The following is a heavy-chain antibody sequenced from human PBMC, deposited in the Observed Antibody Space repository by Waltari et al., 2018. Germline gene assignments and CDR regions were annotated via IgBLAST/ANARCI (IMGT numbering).Heavy chain of an antibody. D-gene: IGHD3-10*01. Sequence: QVQLVQSGAEVKKPGASVKVSCTATGYTITGYTLHWIRQAPGQGLEWMGRINPNSGGTNYAQKFQGRVTMTRDTSISTAYMELSRLRSDDTAVYYCVLWFGELSAFDIWGQGTMVTVSS. CDR3: VLWFGELSAFDI. CDR1: GYTITGYT. V-gene: IGHV1-2*06. CDR2: INPNSGGT. J-gene: IGHJ3*02.